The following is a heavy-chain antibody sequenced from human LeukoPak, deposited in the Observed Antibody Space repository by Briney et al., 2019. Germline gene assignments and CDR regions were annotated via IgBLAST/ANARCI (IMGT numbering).Heavy chain of an antibody. CDR2: ISSSGSTI. D-gene: IGHD4-17*01. Sequence: GGSLRLSCAASGFTFSDYYMSWIRQAPGKGLEWVSYISSSGSTIYYADSVKGRFTISRDNSKNTLYLQMNSLRAEDTAVYYCAKFHTVTKENFDYWGQGTLVTVSS. V-gene: IGHV3-11*01. J-gene: IGHJ4*02. CDR3: AKFHTVTKENFDY. CDR1: GFTFSDYY.